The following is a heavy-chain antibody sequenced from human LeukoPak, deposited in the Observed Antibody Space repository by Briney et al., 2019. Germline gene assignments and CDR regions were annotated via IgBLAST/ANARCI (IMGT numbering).Heavy chain of an antibody. CDR2: IHHSGTA. D-gene: IGHD4-17*01. V-gene: IGHV4-38-2*01. J-gene: IGHJ4*02. Sequence: SETLSLTCAVSGYSISSGYYWGWIRQPPEKGLEGIGSIHHSGTAYYNPSLKSRVTISVDTSKNQFSLNLSSVTAADTAVYYCARPFKDTTVTSGFDYWGQGTLVTVSS. CDR3: ARPFKDTTVTSGFDY. CDR1: GYSISSGYY.